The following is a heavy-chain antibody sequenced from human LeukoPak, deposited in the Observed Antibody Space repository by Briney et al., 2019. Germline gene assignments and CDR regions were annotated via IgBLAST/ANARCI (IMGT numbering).Heavy chain of an antibody. Sequence: ASVTVSCTASGYTFTNYGISGVRQAPGLGLEWMGWISAYNGNTNYAQKVQGRVTMTTDTSTSTAYMELRSLRFDDTAVYHCARDQSVRLLQTSSTYFKHVFAIWGQGSMVTVSP. CDR1: GYTFTNYG. D-gene: IGHD6-13*01. CDR2: ISAYNGNT. V-gene: IGHV1-18*01. J-gene: IGHJ3*02. CDR3: ARDQSVRLLQTSSTYFKHVFAI.